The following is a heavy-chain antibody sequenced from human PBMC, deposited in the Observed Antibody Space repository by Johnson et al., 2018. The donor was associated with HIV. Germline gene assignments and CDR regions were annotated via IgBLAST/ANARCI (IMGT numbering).Heavy chain of an antibody. CDR1: GFTFDDYG. J-gene: IGHJ3*01. Sequence: VQLVESGGGAVRPGGSLRLSCAASGFTFDDYGMSWVRQAPGKGLEWVSGINWNGGSTGYADSVKGRFTISRDNSKNTLYLQMNSLSAEDTAVYYCANGRAWELLSELEREYTEFEEWGQGTMVSVSS. V-gene: IGHV3-20*04. CDR3: ANGRAWELLSELEREYTEFEE. CDR2: INWNGGST. D-gene: IGHD1-26*01.